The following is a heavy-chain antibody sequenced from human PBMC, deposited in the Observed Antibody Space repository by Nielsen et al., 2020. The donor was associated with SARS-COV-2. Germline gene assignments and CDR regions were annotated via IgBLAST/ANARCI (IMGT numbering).Heavy chain of an antibody. CDR2: INHSGST. J-gene: IGHJ2*01. Sequence: SETLSLTCAVYGGSFSGYYWSWIRQPPGKGLEWIGEINHSGSTNYNPSLKSRVTISVDTSKNQFSLKLSSVTAADTAVYYCARRSAIVEDLWGRGTLVTVSS. V-gene: IGHV4-34*01. CDR1: GGSFSGYY. D-gene: IGHD2/OR15-2a*01. CDR3: ARRSAIVEDL.